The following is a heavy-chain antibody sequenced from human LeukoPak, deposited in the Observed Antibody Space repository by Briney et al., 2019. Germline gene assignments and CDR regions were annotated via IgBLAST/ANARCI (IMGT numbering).Heavy chain of an antibody. J-gene: IGHJ4*02. V-gene: IGHV4-34*01. CDR1: GGSFSGYY. CDR3: ARVLYYDSSGYSYFDY. D-gene: IGHD3-22*01. CDR2: INHSEST. Sequence: SETLSLTCAVYGGSFSGYYWSWIRQPPGKGLEWIGEINHSESTNYNPSLKSRATISVDTSKNQLSLKVSSVTAADTAVYYCARVLYYDSSGYSYFDYWGQGTLVTVSS.